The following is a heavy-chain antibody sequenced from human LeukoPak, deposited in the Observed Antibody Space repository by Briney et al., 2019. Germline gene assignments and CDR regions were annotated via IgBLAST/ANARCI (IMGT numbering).Heavy chain of an antibody. J-gene: IGHJ4*02. D-gene: IGHD5-18*01. CDR3: ARHGIQLWFPFDY. CDR1: GGSISSYY. Sequence: SETLSLTCTVSGGSISSYYWSWIRQPPGKGLEWIGYIYYSGGTNYNPSLKSRVTISVDTSKNQFSLKLSSVTAADTAVYYCARHGIQLWFPFDYWGQGTLVTVSS. CDR2: IYYSGGT. V-gene: IGHV4-59*08.